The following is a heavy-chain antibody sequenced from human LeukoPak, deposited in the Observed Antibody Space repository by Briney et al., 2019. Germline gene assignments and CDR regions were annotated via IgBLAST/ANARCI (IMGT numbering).Heavy chain of an antibody. CDR2: ISAYNGNT. D-gene: IGHD6-13*01. CDR1: GYTFTSYG. CDR3: ARAEGSSWFSGISGFDP. V-gene: IGHV1-18*01. Sequence: ASVKVSCKASGYTFTSYGISWVRQAPGQGLEWMGWISAYNGNTNYAQKLQGRVTMTTDTSTSTAYMELRSLRSDDTVVYYCARAEGSSWFSGISGFDPWGQGTLVTVSS. J-gene: IGHJ5*02.